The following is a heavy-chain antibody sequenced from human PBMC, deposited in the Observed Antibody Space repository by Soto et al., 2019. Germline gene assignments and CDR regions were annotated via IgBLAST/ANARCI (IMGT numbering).Heavy chain of an antibody. CDR2: IYSGGST. CDR3: ARESVAGRIDAFDI. J-gene: IGHJ3*02. V-gene: IGHV3-66*01. Sequence: GGSLRLSCAASGFTVSSNYMSWVRQAPGKGLEWVSVIYSGGSTYYADSVKGRFTISRDNSKNTLYLQMNSLRAEDTAVYYCARESVAGRIDAFDIWGQGTMVTVSS. D-gene: IGHD1-26*01. CDR1: GFTVSSNY.